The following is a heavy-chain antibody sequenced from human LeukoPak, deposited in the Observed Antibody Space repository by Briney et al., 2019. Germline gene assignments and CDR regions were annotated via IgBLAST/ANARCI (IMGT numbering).Heavy chain of an antibody. D-gene: IGHD5-12*01. CDR3: ARYYSGYDDY. Sequence: GGSLRLSCAASGFTFDDYAMHWVRQAPGKGLEWVAALTWNGGVIGYADSVKGRFTISRDNAKNSLYLQMNSLRAEDTAVYYCARYYSGYDDYWGQGTLVTVSS. CDR2: LTWNGGVI. J-gene: IGHJ4*02. V-gene: IGHV3-9*01. CDR1: GFTFDDYA.